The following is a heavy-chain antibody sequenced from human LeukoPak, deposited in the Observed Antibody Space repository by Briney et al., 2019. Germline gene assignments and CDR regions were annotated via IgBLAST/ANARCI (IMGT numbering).Heavy chain of an antibody. J-gene: IGHJ5*02. Sequence: SETLSLTCAVYGGSFSGYYWSWIRQPPGKGLEWIGEINHSGSTNYNPSLKSRVTISVDTSKNQFSLKLSSVTAADTAVYYCAGSLLLWFVELWGPKRNWFDPWGQGTLVTVSS. V-gene: IGHV4-34*01. D-gene: IGHD3-10*01. CDR2: INHSGST. CDR3: AGSLLLWFVELWGPKRNWFDP. CDR1: GGSFSGYY.